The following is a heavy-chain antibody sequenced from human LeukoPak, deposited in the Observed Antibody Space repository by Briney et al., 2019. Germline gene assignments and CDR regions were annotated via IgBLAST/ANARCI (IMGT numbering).Heavy chain of an antibody. Sequence: KASETLSLTCAVYGGSFSGYYWSWIRQPPGKGLEWIGYIYYSGSTNYNPSLKSRVTISVDTSKNQFSLKLSSVTAADTAVYYCVGEGPEQQLVLDYWGQGTLVTVSS. CDR1: GGSFSGYY. D-gene: IGHD6-13*01. CDR2: IYYSGST. J-gene: IGHJ4*02. CDR3: VGEGPEQQLVLDY. V-gene: IGHV4-59*01.